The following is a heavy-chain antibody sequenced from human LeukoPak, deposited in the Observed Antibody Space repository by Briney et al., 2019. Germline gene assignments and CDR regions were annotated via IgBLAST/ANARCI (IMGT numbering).Heavy chain of an antibody. CDR3: ARVNLRGSQYNWFDP. Sequence: EASVKVSCKASGGTLNTPIFTWVRQAPGQGLEWMGKITPIIDSSKYAQKFQGRLTITADKSTGTVYMELSSLRSEDTAVYYCARVNLRGSQYNWFDPWGQGTLVTVSS. D-gene: IGHD1-26*01. CDR1: GGTLNTPI. J-gene: IGHJ5*02. V-gene: IGHV1-69*08. CDR2: ITPIIDSS.